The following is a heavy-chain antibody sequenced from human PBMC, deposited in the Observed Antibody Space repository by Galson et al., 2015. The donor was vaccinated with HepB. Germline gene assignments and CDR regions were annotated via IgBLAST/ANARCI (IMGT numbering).Heavy chain of an antibody. CDR3: SRGQPVVRGVISDMDV. Sequence: SLRLSCAASGFTFSSQDMRWVRQTTGRGLEWVSGIGTIGDTFYSTHVRGRFTISRENAKNSLYLQMQSLRDDESAVDYCSRGQPVVRGVISDMDVWGQGTTVTVSS. V-gene: IGHV3-13*01. CDR1: GFTFSSQD. D-gene: IGHD3-10*01. J-gene: IGHJ6*02. CDR2: IGTIGDT.